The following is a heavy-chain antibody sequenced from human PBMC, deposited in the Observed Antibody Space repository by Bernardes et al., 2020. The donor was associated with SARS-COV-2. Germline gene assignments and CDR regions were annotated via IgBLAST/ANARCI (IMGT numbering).Heavy chain of an antibody. CDR2: IKEDGGEK. D-gene: IGHD3-10*01. Sequence: GGSLRLSCAASGFTFSTYYMSWVRQAPGKGLEWLASIKEDGGEKSYVDSVKGRFNISRDNAKNSLYLQMNSLRAEDTAVFYCAGYGSGSYKWFDPWGQGTLVTVSS. CDR1: GFTFSTYY. V-gene: IGHV3-7*03. J-gene: IGHJ5*02. CDR3: AGYGSGSYKWFDP.